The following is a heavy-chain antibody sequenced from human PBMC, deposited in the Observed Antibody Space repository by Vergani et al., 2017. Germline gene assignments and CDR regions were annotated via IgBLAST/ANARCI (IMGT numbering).Heavy chain of an antibody. D-gene: IGHD5-12*01. Sequence: EVQLLESGGDLVQPGGSLRLSCAASGFTFNHYAMNWVRQAPGKGLEWVSGISGSGGSTYYAGSVKGRFTMSRDNSKNTLYLQMNSLSAGDTAVYYCAKANPRKSGYDYLYYYHAMDVWGQGTTVTVSS. CDR2: ISGSGGST. J-gene: IGHJ6*02. CDR1: GFTFNHYA. CDR3: AKANPRKSGYDYLYYYHAMDV. V-gene: IGHV3-23*01.